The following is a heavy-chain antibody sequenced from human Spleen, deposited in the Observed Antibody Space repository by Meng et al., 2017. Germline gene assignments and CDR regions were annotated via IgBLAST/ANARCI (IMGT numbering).Heavy chain of an antibody. V-gene: IGHV1-2*06. CDR3: ARDEDISAAGKLFGDY. J-gene: IGHJ4*02. Sequence: QGQVVQSGAEVKKTGVSVKVSCKHSGYNFPDYYLHWGRQAPGQGLEWMGRINPKSGDTHYAQKFQARVTMTGDTSISTAYMELSGLRSDDTAMYYCARDEDISAAGKLFGDYWGQGTLVTVSS. CDR1: GYNFPDYY. D-gene: IGHD6-25*01. CDR2: INPKSGDT.